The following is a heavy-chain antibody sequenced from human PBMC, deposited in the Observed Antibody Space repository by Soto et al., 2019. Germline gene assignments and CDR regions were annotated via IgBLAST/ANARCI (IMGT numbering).Heavy chain of an antibody. CDR2: IIPILGIA. Sequence: GASVKVSCKASGGTFSSYTISWVRQAPGQGLEWMGRIIPILGIANYAQKFQGRVTITADKSTSTAYMELSSLRSEDTAVYYCASGYYYDSSGYSSPGFDYWGQGTLVTVSS. J-gene: IGHJ4*02. CDR3: ASGYYYDSSGYSSPGFDY. CDR1: GGTFSSYT. D-gene: IGHD3-22*01. V-gene: IGHV1-69*02.